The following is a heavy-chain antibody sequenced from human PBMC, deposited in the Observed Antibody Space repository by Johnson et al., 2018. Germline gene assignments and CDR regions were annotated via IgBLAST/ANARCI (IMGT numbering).Heavy chain of an antibody. CDR2: ISYDGSNK. CDR3: AKAIFGYDSGGYHAFDS. Sequence: QVQLVQSGGGVVQPGRSLRLSCAASGFTFSSYGMHWVRQAPGKGLEWVAVISYDGSNKYYADSVKGRFTISRDNSKNTLYLQMNSLRAEDTAGYYCAKAIFGYDSGGYHAFDSWGQGTMVTVSS. V-gene: IGHV3-30*18. D-gene: IGHD3-22*01. J-gene: IGHJ3*02. CDR1: GFTFSSYG.